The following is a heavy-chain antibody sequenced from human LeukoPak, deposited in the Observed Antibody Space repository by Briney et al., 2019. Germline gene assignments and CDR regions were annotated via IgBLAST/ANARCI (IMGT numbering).Heavy chain of an antibody. CDR1: GFTFSSYW. CDR3: AKLPGSTLNYYYYYMDV. D-gene: IGHD3-10*01. J-gene: IGHJ6*03. Sequence: GGSLRLSCAASGFTFSSYWMSWVRQAPGKGLEWVSAISGSGGSTYYADSVKGRFTISRDNSKNTLYLQMNSLRDEDTAVYYCAKLPGSTLNYYYYYMDVWGKGTTVTVSS. V-gene: IGHV3-23*01. CDR2: ISGSGGST.